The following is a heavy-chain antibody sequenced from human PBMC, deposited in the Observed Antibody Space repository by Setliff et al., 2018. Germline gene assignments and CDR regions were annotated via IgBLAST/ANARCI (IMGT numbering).Heavy chain of an antibody. J-gene: IGHJ4*02. CDR1: GGSISSSSYY. Sequence: ASETLSLTCTVSGGSISSSSYYWGWIRQPPGKGLEWIGSIYYSGSTYYNPSLKSRVTISVDTSKNQFSLKLSSVTAADTAVYYCAREPNYYDSSGGFDYWGQGTLVTVS. CDR2: IYYSGST. CDR3: AREPNYYDSSGGFDY. V-gene: IGHV4-39*07. D-gene: IGHD3-22*01.